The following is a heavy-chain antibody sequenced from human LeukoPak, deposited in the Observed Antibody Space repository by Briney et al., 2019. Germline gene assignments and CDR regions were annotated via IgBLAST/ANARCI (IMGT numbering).Heavy chain of an antibody. CDR3: ARGRYCSGGSCYSFSDYDY. CDR1: GYTFTGYY. Sequence: GASVKVSCKASGYTFTGYYMHWVRQAPGQGLEWMGWINPNSGGTNYAQKFQGRVTMTRDTSISTAYMELSRLRSGDTAVYYCARGRYCSGGSCYSFSDYDYWGQGTLVTVSS. V-gene: IGHV1-2*02. D-gene: IGHD2-15*01. J-gene: IGHJ4*02. CDR2: INPNSGGT.